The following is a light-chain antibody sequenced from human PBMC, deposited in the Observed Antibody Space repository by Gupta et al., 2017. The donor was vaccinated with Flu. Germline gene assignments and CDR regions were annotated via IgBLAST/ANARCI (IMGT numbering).Light chain of an antibody. V-gene: IGKV2-30*02. CDR2: KGS. J-gene: IGKJ2*01. CDR1: RSCGHNNGISY. CDR3: WQGKSCPYA. Sequence: FTSGQPASISCRASRSCGHNNGISYLNWFQQRPSRTARRLLYKGSNSYDGVLDRFSGSRSSSAFTLIIISVVAPDVGVYYCWQGKSCPYAFGQGTKVEI.